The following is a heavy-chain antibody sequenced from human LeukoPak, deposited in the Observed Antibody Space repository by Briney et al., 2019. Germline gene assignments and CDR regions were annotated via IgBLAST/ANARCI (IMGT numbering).Heavy chain of an antibody. Sequence: ASLKVSCKVSGSTLTELATMHWVRQTPGKGLEWMRRFRLEDGETIYAQKFQGRVALTADTSSGTAYMELSSLRSDDTAVYYCTILGDVTDGIDMWGQGTKVIVSS. J-gene: IGHJ3*02. V-gene: IGHV1-24*01. CDR1: GSTLTELA. CDR3: TILGDVTDGIDM. CDR2: FRLEDGET. D-gene: IGHD2-21*02.